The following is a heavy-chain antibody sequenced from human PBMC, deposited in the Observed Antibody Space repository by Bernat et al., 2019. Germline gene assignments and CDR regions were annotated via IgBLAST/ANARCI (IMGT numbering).Heavy chain of an antibody. CDR2: ISYDGSNK. CDR1: CFTFSSYG. CDR3: ARNGVVGTMGRGVSHIRYNWFDA. J-gene: IGHJ5*02. Sequence: QVHLVESGGGVVQPGRSLRLSCAVSCFTFSSYGMHWVRQAPGKGPEWVVVISYDGSNKYYADSVKGRFTMSRDNSKNTLYLHMNSVGAEDTAVYYGARNGVVGTMGRGVSHIRYNWFDAWGQGTLVTVSS. D-gene: IGHD3-10*01. V-gene: IGHV3-30*03.